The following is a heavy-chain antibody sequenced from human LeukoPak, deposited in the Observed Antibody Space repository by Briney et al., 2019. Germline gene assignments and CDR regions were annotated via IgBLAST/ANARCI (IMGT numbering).Heavy chain of an antibody. J-gene: IGHJ5*02. Sequence: ASVKVSCKASGYTFTSYYMHWVRQAPGQGLGWMGIINPSGGSTSYAQKFQGRVTMTRDTSTSTVYMELSSLRSEDTAVYYCAREVTRPTVTTRTSWFDPWGQGTLVTVSS. CDR1: GYTFTSYY. CDR3: AREVTRPTVTTRTSWFDP. V-gene: IGHV1-46*01. CDR2: INPSGGST. D-gene: IGHD4-17*01.